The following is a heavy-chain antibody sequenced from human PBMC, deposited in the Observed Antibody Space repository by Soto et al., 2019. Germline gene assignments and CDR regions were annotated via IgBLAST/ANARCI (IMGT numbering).Heavy chain of an antibody. D-gene: IGHD3-22*01. CDR1: GYTLTELS. V-gene: IGHV1-24*01. CDR3: EARDYDNSGDKNFDS. J-gene: IGHJ4*02. Sequence: ASVKVSCKVSGYTLTELSMHWVRQAPGKGLEWMGGFDPEDGETIYAQKFQGRVTMTEDTSTDTAYMELSSLRSEDTAVYYCEARDYDNSGDKNFDSWGEATLLT. CDR2: FDPEDGET.